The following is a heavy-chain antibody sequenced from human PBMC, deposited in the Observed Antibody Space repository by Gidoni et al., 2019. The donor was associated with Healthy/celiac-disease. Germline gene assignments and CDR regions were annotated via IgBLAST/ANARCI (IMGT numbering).Heavy chain of an antibody. J-gene: IGHJ4*02. CDR1: GGTFSSYA. D-gene: IGHD3-22*01. V-gene: IGHV1-69*04. CDR2: IIPIFGIA. CDR3: ARGYYDSSGYYYFDY. Sequence: QVQLVQSGAEVKKPGSSVKVSCKASGGTFSSYAISWVRQAPGQGLEWMGRIIPIFGIANYAKKFQGRVTITADKSTSTAYMELSSLRSEDTAVYYCARGYYDSSGYYYFDYWGQGTLVTVSS.